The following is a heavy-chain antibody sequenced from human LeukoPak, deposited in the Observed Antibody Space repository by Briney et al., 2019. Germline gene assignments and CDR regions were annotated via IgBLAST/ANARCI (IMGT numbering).Heavy chain of an antibody. CDR2: IDWDDDK. CDR3: ARIRYDVDTAMAFDY. CDR1: GFSLSTRGMC. V-gene: IGHV2-70*11. D-gene: IGHD5-18*01. J-gene: IGHJ4*02. Sequence: SGPALVKPTQTLTLTCTFSGFSLSTRGMCVSWIRQPPGKALAWLARIDWDDDKYYSTSLKTRLTISKDTSKNQVVLTMTNMDPVDTATYYCARIRYDVDTAMAFDYWGQGTLVTVSS.